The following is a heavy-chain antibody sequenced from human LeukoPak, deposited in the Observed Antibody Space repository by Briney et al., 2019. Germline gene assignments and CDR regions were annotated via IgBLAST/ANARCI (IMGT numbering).Heavy chain of an antibody. CDR3: ARMPRLVRFLEWASTDNWFDP. J-gene: IGHJ5*02. D-gene: IGHD3-3*01. V-gene: IGHV1-8*03. Sequence: ASVKVSCKASGFTFTSYGFSWVRQAPGQGLEWMGWMNPNSGNTGYAQKFQGRVTITRNTSISTAYMELSSLRSEDTAVYYCARMPRLVRFLEWASTDNWFDPWGQGTLVTVSS. CDR2: MNPNSGNT. CDR1: GFTFTSYG.